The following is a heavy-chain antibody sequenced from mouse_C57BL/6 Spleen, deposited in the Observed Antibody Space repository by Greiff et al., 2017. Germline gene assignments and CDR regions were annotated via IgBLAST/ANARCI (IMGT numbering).Heavy chain of an antibody. CDR1: GFTFSSYA. J-gene: IGHJ4*01. CDR3: TRGRGYYDYDEAMDY. D-gene: IGHD2-4*01. V-gene: IGHV5-9-1*02. CDR2: ISSGGDSI. Sequence: EVKLMESGEGLVKPGGSLKLTCAASGFTFSSYAMSWVRQTPEKRLEWVAYISSGGDSIYYADTVKGRFTISRDNARNTLYLQMSSLKSEDTAMYYCTRGRGYYDYDEAMDYWGQGTSVTVSS.